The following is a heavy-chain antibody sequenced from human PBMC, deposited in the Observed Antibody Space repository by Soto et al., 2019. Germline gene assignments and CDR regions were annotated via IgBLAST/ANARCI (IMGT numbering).Heavy chain of an antibody. V-gene: IGHV3-13*01. Sequence: EVQLVESGGGLVQPGGSLRLSCAASGFTFSRFDMHWVRQVTGKSLEWVSTIGSAGDTYYSDSVRGRFTISRGNARNSLYLQMNSQRAGETAVYYCAKAVAQCSGGRCDSYDYYYGMDVWGQGTTVAVSS. CDR3: AKAVAQCSGGRCDSYDYYYGMDV. CDR1: GFTFSRFD. D-gene: IGHD2-15*01. J-gene: IGHJ6*02. CDR2: IGSAGDT.